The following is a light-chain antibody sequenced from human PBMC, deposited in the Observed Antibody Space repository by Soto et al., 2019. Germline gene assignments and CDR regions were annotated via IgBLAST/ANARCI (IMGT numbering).Light chain of an antibody. CDR2: MAS. J-gene: IGKJ2*01. CDR3: VHYESPALYT. CDR1: QSITNW. V-gene: IGKV1-5*03. Sequence: DIQLTQSPSTLSASVGDRVTITCRASQSITNWLAWYQQKPGKAPKVLIHMASSLKSGVPSRFSGSGSGTEFTLTISRLEAGDFAVYYCVHYESPALYTFGQGTTLEI.